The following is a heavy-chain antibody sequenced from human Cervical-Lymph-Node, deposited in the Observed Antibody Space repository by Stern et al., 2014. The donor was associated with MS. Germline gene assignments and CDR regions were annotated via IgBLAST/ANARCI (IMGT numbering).Heavy chain of an antibody. CDR3: ASEKCTSASCFLS. Sequence: VQLVESGGGLVKPGGSLRLSCAASGFTFGADFMTWIRQAPGKGLEWGSYISSSGSPVHYADSVKGRFTISRDNANNSLYLQMNSLRAEDTAVYYCASEKCTSASCFLSWGQGALVTVSS. D-gene: IGHD2-8*02. CDR1: GFTFGADF. V-gene: IGHV3-11*01. J-gene: IGHJ4*02. CDR2: ISSSGSPV.